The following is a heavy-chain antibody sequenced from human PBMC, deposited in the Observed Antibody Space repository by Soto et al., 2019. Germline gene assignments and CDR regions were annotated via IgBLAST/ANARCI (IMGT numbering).Heavy chain of an antibody. V-gene: IGHV4-31*03. Sequence: QVQLKESGPGLVKPSQTLSLTCNVSGDSISRTGYYWSWIRHRPGKGLEWLGYIYSSGRTYYNPSLESRLTILLDTSTSQISLRLNSVTAADTAVYYCARGFDHWGQGTRVAVST. CDR1: GDSISRTGYY. CDR2: IYSSGRT. CDR3: ARGFDH. J-gene: IGHJ4*02.